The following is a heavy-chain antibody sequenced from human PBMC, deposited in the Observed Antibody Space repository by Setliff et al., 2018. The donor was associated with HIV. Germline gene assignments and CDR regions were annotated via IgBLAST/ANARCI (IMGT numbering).Heavy chain of an antibody. CDR1: GYSFTSYF. D-gene: IGHD5-12*01. Sequence: GASVKVSCKAFGYSFTSYFLHWVRQAPGQGLEWLGIIDPNGGATNNAQKLQGRLTVTTDTSTSTLYMELSNLRSDDTAVYYCARVGGEMATIAGAFDIWGQGTMVT. CDR3: ARVGGEMATIAGAFDI. CDR2: IDPNGGAT. J-gene: IGHJ3*02. V-gene: IGHV1-46*01.